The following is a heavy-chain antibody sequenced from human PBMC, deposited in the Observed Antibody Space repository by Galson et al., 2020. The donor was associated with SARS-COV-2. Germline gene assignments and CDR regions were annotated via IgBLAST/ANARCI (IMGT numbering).Heavy chain of an antibody. CDR2: IYYSGST. V-gene: IGHV4-39*01. CDR1: GGSISSSSYY. CDR3: ARLAAADKYYYYYMDV. D-gene: IGHD6-13*01. Sequence: SETLSLTCTVSGGSISSSSYYWGWIRQPPGKGLEWIGSIYYSGSTYYNPSLKSRVTISVDTSKNQFSLKLSSVTAADTAVYYCARLAAADKYYYYYMDVWGKGTTVTVSS. J-gene: IGHJ6*03.